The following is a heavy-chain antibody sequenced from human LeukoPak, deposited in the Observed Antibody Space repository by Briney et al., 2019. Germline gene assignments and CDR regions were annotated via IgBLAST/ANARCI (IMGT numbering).Heavy chain of an antibody. J-gene: IGHJ4*02. D-gene: IGHD1-7*01. CDR2: ISSSSSYI. CDR3: ARDLLTGTTSGVY. Sequence: PGGSLRLSCAASGFTFSSYSMNWVRQAPGKGLEWVSFISSSSSYIYYADSVKGRFTISRDNAKNSLYLQMNSLRAEDTAVYYCARDLLTGTTSGVYWGQGTLVTVSS. V-gene: IGHV3-21*01. CDR1: GFTFSSYS.